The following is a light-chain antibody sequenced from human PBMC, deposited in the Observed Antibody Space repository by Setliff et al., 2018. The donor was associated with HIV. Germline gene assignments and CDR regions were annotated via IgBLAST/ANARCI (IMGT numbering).Light chain of an antibody. CDR3: QSYDSSLSGATI. J-gene: IGLJ2*01. CDR2: YNT. V-gene: IGLV1-40*01. Sequence: LTQPPSVSGAPGQRVTISCTGSSSNIGAGYDVHWYQQLPGTAPKLLIYYNTNRPSGVPDRFSGSKSGTSASLAIAGLQAEDEADYYCQSYDSSLSGATIFGGGTKVTVL. CDR1: SSNIGAGYD.